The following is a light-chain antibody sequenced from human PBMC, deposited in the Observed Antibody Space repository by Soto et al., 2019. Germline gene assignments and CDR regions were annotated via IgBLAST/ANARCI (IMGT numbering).Light chain of an antibody. CDR3: QHYGSSPLT. CDR2: GAS. V-gene: IGKV3-20*01. Sequence: EIVLTQSPGTLSLSPGERATLSCRASQSVSSSYLAWYQQKPGQAPRLLIYGASSRATGIPDRFSGSGSGTDFTLTISRLEPEDFAVYYCQHYGSSPLTFGGETRVDI. J-gene: IGKJ4*01. CDR1: QSVSSSY.